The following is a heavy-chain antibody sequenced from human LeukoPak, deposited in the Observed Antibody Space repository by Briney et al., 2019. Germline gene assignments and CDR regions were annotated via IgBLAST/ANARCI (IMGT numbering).Heavy chain of an antibody. V-gene: IGHV1-18*01. CDR2: ISAYNGNT. D-gene: IGHD5-18*01. J-gene: IGHJ4*02. Sequence: ASVKVSCKASGGTFSSYAISWVRQAPGQGLEWMGWISAYNGNTNYAQKLQGRVTMTTDTSTSTAYMELRSLRSEDTAVYYCARAGELWPLDYWGQGTLVTVSS. CDR1: GGTFSSYA. CDR3: ARAGELWPLDY.